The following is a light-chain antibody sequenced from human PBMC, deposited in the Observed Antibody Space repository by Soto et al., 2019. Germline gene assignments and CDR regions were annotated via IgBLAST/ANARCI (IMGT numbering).Light chain of an antibody. J-gene: IGLJ2*01. CDR3: CSYAGSYTLVV. CDR1: SSDVGGYNY. V-gene: IGLV2-11*01. CDR2: DVS. Sequence: QSVLTQPRSVSGSPGQSVTISCTGTSSDVGGYNYVSWYQQHPGKAPKIMIYDVSKRPSGVPDRCSGSKSGNTPSLTISGLQSEDEADDYCCSYAGSYTLVVFGGGTKLTVL.